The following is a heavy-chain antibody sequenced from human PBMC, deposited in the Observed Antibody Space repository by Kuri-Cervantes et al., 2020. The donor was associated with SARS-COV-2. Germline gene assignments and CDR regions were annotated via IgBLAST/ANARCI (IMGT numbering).Heavy chain of an antibody. CDR1: GFTFSSYY. J-gene: IGHJ4*02. CDR3: ARVVVWSGYYFDY. Sequence: ESLKISCAVSGFTFSSYYWSWIRQPPGKGLEWIGYIYYSGSTNYNPSLKSRVTISVDTSKNQFSLKLSSVTAADTAVYYCARVVVWSGYYFDYWGQGTLVTVSS. V-gene: IGHV4-59*01. CDR2: IYYSGST. D-gene: IGHD3-3*01.